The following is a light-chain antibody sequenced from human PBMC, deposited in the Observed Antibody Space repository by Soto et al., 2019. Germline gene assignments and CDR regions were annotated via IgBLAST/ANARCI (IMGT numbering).Light chain of an antibody. Sequence: EIVLTQSPGTLSLSPGERATLSCRASQTVSSARLAWFQQKPGQAPRLLIYGASSRAPGIPDRFSGSGSGTEFTLSISSLQSEDFALYYCQQYDKWPQTFGQGTKVDIK. CDR3: QQYDKWPQT. CDR1: QTVSSAR. J-gene: IGKJ1*01. V-gene: IGKV3-20*01. CDR2: GAS.